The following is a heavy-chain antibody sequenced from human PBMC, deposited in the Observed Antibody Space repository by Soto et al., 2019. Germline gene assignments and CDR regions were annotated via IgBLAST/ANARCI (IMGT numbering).Heavy chain of an antibody. V-gene: IGHV3-11*01. CDR2: ISSSGGTI. CDR1: GFPFSAYY. J-gene: IGHJ4*02. Sequence: QVQLVESGGGLVKPGGSLRLSGAASGFPFSAYYMSWIRQAPGRGLGWLSYISSSGGTIYYADSVKGRFTISRDNAKNSLYLQMDSLRAEDTAVYYCARVGCVGGTCYSFRPSYWGQGTLVTVSS. D-gene: IGHD2-21*02. CDR3: ARVGCVGGTCYSFRPSY.